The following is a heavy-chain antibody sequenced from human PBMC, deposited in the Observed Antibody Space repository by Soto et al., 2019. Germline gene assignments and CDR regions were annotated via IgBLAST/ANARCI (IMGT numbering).Heavy chain of an antibody. CDR3: AKDRDITNDAFDI. Sequence: GGSLRLSCAASGFTFSSYALSWVRQAPGKGLEWVSAISGSGGSTYYADSVKGRFTISRDNSKNTLYLQMNSLRAEDTAVYYCAKDRDITNDAFDIWGQGTMVTVSS. J-gene: IGHJ3*02. D-gene: IGHD3-3*01. V-gene: IGHV3-23*01. CDR1: GFTFSSYA. CDR2: ISGSGGST.